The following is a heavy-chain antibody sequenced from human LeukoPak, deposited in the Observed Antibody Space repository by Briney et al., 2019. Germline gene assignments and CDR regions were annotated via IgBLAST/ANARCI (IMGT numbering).Heavy chain of an antibody. CDR3: AKRVYSNYNWFDP. CDR1: GFTVSSNY. V-gene: IGHV3-23*01. D-gene: IGHD4-11*01. Sequence: GGSLRLSCAASGFTVSSNYMSWVRQAPGKGLEWVSSISGSGGTPYYADSVKGRFTISRDNSKNTLYLQMNSLRAKDTAVYYCAKRVYSNYNWFDPWGQGTLVTVSS. J-gene: IGHJ5*02. CDR2: ISGSGGTP.